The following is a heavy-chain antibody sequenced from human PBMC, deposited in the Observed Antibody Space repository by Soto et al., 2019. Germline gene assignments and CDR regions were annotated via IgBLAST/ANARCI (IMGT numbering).Heavy chain of an antibody. J-gene: IGHJ6*02. D-gene: IGHD6-6*01. Sequence: LRLSCAASGFTFSSYSMNWVRQAPGKGLEWVSSISSSSFSINYADSVKGRFGISRDNAQNSLHLQMNNLRAEDTAVYYCARNESSNIYGMDVWGQGTTVTVSS. CDR2: ISSSSFSI. V-gene: IGHV3-21*01. CDR1: GFTFSSYS. CDR3: ARNESSNIYGMDV.